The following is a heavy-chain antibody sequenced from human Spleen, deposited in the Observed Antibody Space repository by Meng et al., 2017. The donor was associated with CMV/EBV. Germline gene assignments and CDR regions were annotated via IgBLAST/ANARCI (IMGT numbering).Heavy chain of an antibody. V-gene: IGHV3-74*01. CDR1: GFTFSSYA. D-gene: IGHD4-17*01. Sequence: GGSLRLSCAASGFTFSSYAMSWVRQAPGKGLEWVSRINSDGSSTSYADSVKGRFTISRDNAKNTLYLQMNSLRAEDTAVYYRARVGNGDYSYYYYGMDVWGQGTTVTVSS. CDR3: ARVGNGDYSYYYYGMDV. J-gene: IGHJ6*02. CDR2: INSDGSST.